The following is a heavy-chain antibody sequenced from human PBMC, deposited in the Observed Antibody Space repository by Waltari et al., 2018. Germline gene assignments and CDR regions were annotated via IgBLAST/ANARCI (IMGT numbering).Heavy chain of an antibody. Sequence: QVRGKGVVWVSRISGDGRSTSYADAVKGRCTISKDNAKNTVYVQMNSLRAEDTAIYYCARGARRTTVTTGWWYFDLWGRGTLVTVSS. D-gene: IGHD4-17*01. J-gene: IGHJ2*01. CDR2: ISGDGRST. V-gene: IGHV3-74*01. CDR3: ARGARRTTVTTGWWYFDL.